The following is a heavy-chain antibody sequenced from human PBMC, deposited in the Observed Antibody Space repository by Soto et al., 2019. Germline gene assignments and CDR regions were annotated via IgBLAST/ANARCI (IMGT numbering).Heavy chain of an antibody. D-gene: IGHD4-17*01. CDR2: INPNIGST. V-gene: IGHV1-2*02. CDR3: ATAHDYGDSYYYYGMDV. CDR1: GYTFTGYY. Sequence: GASVKVSCKASGYTFTGYYMHWVRQAPGQGLEWMGGINPNIGSTNYAQKFQGRVTMTRDKSTSTAYMELSSLRSEDTAVYYCATAHDYGDSYYYYGMDVWGQGTTVTVSS. J-gene: IGHJ6*02.